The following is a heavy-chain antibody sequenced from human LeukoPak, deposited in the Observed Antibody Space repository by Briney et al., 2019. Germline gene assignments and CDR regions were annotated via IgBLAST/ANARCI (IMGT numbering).Heavy chain of an antibody. CDR1: GGSFSGYY. CDR3: ASDTYYDILTGYPYYYYYGMDV. Sequence: SETLSLTCAVYGGSFSGYYWSWIRQPPGKGLEWIGEINHSGSTNYNPSLKSRVTISVDTSKNQFSLKLSSVTAADTAVYYCASDTYYDILTGYPYYYYYGMDVWGQGTTVTVSS. J-gene: IGHJ6*02. V-gene: IGHV4-34*01. D-gene: IGHD3-9*01. CDR2: INHSGST.